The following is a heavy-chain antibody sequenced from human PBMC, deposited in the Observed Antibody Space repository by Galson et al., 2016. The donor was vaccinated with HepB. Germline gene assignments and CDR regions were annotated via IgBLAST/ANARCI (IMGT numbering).Heavy chain of an antibody. J-gene: IGHJ4*02. V-gene: IGHV3-7*02. Sequence: SLRLSCAASGFSFSDYWMTWVRQAPGKGLEWVANIKQDGSEQYYVDSVKGRFTISRDNAKNSLYLQMNSLRAEHTAIYYCVSRRHIAADGVDWGQGILVTVS. CDR1: GFSFSDYW. CDR3: VSRRHIAADGVD. CDR2: IKQDGSEQ. D-gene: IGHD6-13*01.